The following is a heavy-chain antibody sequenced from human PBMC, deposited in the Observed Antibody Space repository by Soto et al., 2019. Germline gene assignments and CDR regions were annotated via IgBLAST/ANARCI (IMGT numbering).Heavy chain of an antibody. Sequence: SETLSLTCSVSGGSFSSDSFIWSWVRQFPGKGLEWIGYINYSGTTYYNPSLRSRITMSVDTSKNQFSLNLSSVTAADTAVYYCARDHKWDGMDVWGQGTTVTVYS. J-gene: IGHJ6*02. CDR3: ARDHKWDGMDV. CDR1: GGSFSSDSFI. V-gene: IGHV4-31*03. CDR2: INYSGTT. D-gene: IGHD1-26*01.